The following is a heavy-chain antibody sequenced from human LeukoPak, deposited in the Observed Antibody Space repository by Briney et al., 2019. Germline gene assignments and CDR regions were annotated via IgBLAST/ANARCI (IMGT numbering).Heavy chain of an antibody. CDR2: INPSDGST. J-gene: IGHJ4*02. CDR3: ARGGSTYIVGPTKGVDY. D-gene: IGHD1-26*01. CDR1: GYTFTSYY. Sequence: ASVKVSCTASGYTFTSYYMDWVRQAPGQGLEWIGMINPSDGSTNYAQKFRGRVTMTRDTSTSTVYMYLSSLRSEDTAVYYCARGGSTYIVGPTKGVDYWGQGTLVTVSS. V-gene: IGHV1-46*01.